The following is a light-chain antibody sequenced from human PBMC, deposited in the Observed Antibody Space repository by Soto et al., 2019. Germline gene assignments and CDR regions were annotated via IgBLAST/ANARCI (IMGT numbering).Light chain of an antibody. J-gene: IGKJ1*01. V-gene: IGKV3-15*01. CDR3: QQYTNRPSWT. CDR1: QSVSTN. CDR2: GAS. Sequence: EIVMTQSPATLSVSPGERATLSCRASQSVSTNLAWYQQKPGQAPRLLIDGASTRATGIPARFSGSGSGTEFNLNISSRQSDDFAVYYCQQYTNRPSWTFGQGTKVDTK.